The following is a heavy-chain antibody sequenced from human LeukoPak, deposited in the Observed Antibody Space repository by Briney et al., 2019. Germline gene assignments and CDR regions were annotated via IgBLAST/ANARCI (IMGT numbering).Heavy chain of an antibody. CDR3: ARGRLIVVVPAASRGKYDWFDP. CDR2: GNHSGST. V-gene: IGHV4-34*01. J-gene: IGHJ5*02. Sequence: SQTLSLTCAIYGGSFCGYYWSWIRQPPGKGRGCIGQGNHSGSTNYNPSFKSRVTISVDTSKNQFSLKLSSVTAADTAVYYCARGRLIVVVPAASRGKYDWFDPWGQGTLVTVSS. CDR1: GGSFCGYY. D-gene: IGHD2-2*01.